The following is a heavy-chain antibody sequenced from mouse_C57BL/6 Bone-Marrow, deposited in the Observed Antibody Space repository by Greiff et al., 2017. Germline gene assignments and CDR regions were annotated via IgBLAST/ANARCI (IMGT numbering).Heavy chain of an antibody. CDR1: GYTFTSYW. D-gene: IGHD1-1*01. J-gene: IGHJ1*03. Sequence: QVHVKQPGAELVKPGASVKLSCKASGYTFTSYWMQWVKQRPGQGLEWIGEIDPSAGYTNYNQKFKGKATLTVDTSSSTAYMQLSSLTSEDSAVYYCARPYYGSSHWYVDVWGTGTTVTVSS. CDR3: ARPYYGSSHWYVDV. CDR2: IDPSAGYT. V-gene: IGHV1-50*01.